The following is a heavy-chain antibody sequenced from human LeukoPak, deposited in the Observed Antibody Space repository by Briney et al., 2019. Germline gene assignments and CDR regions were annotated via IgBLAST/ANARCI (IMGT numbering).Heavy chain of an antibody. V-gene: IGHV1-2*06. CDR1: GYTFTGYY. J-gene: IGHJ3*02. Sequence: GASVKVSCKASGYTFTGYYMHWVRQAPGQGLEWMGRINPNSGGTNYAQKFQGRVTMTRDTSISTAYIELSRLRSDDTAVYYCASPRRNRKELLWFGETSHDAFDIWGQGTMVTVSS. D-gene: IGHD3-10*01. CDR2: INPNSGGT. CDR3: ASPRRNRKELLWFGETSHDAFDI.